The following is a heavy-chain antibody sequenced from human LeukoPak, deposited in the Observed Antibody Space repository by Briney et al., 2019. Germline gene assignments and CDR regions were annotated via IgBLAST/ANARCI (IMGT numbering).Heavy chain of an antibody. CDR3: ARAPGPWLDP. CDR2: ISYDGSNK. D-gene: IGHD1-14*01. V-gene: IGHV3-30*14. Sequence: GGSLRLSCGASGFTFSSYAMHWVRQAPGKGLEWVAVISYDGSNKYYADSVKGRFTISRDNSKNTLYLQMNSLRAEDTAVYYCARAPGPWLDPWGQGTLVTVSS. J-gene: IGHJ5*02. CDR1: GFTFSSYA.